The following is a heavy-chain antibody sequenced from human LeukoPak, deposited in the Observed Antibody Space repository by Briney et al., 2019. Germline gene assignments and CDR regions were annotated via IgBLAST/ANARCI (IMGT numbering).Heavy chain of an antibody. V-gene: IGHV3-53*01. J-gene: IGHJ6*02. CDR2: IYGDDET. Sequence: GGSLRLSCAASGFTFSGYWMNWVRQAPGKGLEWVSVIYGDDETNYADSVKGRYTISRDNSKNTLYLQMNSLRADDTAVYYCAREAVMPVAPVKIGTSDRPLYEYYGLDVWGQGTTVTVS. CDR1: GFTFSGYW. D-gene: IGHD1/OR15-1a*01. CDR3: AREAVMPVAPVKIGTSDRPLYEYYGLDV.